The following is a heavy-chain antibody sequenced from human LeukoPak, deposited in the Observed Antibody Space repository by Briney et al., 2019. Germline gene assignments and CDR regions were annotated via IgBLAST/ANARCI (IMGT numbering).Heavy chain of an antibody. CDR2: IYPGDSDT. CDR3: ARQCGYCSSTSCAYFDY. J-gene: IGHJ4*02. D-gene: IGHD2-2*01. CDR1: GYSFTSYW. Sequence: GESLKISCKGSGYSFTSYWIGWVRQMPGKGLEWMGIIYPGDSDTRYSPSFQGQVTISADKSISTAYLQWSSLKAPDTAMYYCARQCGYCSSTSCAYFDYWGQGTLVTVSS. V-gene: IGHV5-51*01.